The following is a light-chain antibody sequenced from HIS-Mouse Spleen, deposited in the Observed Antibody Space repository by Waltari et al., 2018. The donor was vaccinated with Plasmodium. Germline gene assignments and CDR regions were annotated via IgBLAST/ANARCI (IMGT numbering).Light chain of an antibody. CDR2: DVS. Sequence: QSALTQPRSVSGSPGQSVTISCTGTSSDVGGYNYVSWYQQHPGKAPKLMIYDVSKGPSWVPDRFAGSKSGNTASLTISGLHAEDEADYYCCSYAGSYTWVFGGGTKLTVL. V-gene: IGLV2-11*01. CDR3: CSYAGSYTWV. J-gene: IGLJ2*01. CDR1: SSDVGGYNY.